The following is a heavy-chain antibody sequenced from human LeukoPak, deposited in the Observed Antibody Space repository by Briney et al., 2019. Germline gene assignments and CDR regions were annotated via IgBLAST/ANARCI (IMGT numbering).Heavy chain of an antibody. V-gene: IGHV3-30*18. CDR1: RFTFSSYG. CDR2: ISYDGSNK. Sequence: RGSLRLSSAASRFTFSSYGMHWVRQAPGKGLEWVAVISYDGSNKYYADSVKGRFTISRDNSKNTLYLQMNSLRAEDTAVYYCAKGDNWGSDYWGQGTLVTVSS. D-gene: IGHD7-27*01. CDR3: AKGDNWGSDY. J-gene: IGHJ4*02.